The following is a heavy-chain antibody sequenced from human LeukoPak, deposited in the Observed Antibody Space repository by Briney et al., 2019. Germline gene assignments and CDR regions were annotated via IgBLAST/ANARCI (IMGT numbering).Heavy chain of an antibody. D-gene: IGHD6-13*01. Sequence: GGSLRLSCAASGFTFSSYGMHWVRQAPGRGLEWVAFIRYDGSNKYYADSVKGRFTISRDNSKNTLYLQMNSLRAEDTAVYYCAKRVRDSSSWYYFDYWGQGTLVTVSS. J-gene: IGHJ4*02. CDR2: IRYDGSNK. CDR3: AKRVRDSSSWYYFDY. V-gene: IGHV3-30*02. CDR1: GFTFSSYG.